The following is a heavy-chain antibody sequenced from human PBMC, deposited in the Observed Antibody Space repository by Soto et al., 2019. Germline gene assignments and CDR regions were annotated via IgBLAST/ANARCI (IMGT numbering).Heavy chain of an antibody. D-gene: IGHD6-13*01. J-gene: IGHJ6*02. V-gene: IGHV3-13*01. Sequence: EVQLVESGGGLVQPGGSLRLSCAASGFTFSSYDMHWVRQATGNGLEWVSSIGTAGDTYYPGSVKGRFTISRENAKNSLYLQMNSLRAGDTAVYYCARGSKQQLPSGYGMDVWGQGTTVTVSS. CDR2: IGTAGDT. CDR3: ARGSKQQLPSGYGMDV. CDR1: GFTFSSYD.